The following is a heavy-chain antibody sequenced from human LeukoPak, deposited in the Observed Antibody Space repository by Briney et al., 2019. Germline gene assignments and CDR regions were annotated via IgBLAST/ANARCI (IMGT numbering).Heavy chain of an antibody. Sequence: ASVKVSCKASGHTFTSYYMHWARQAPGQGLEWMGIINPSGGNTSYAQKFQGRVTMTRDMSTSTVYMELRSLRSEDTAVYYCARGRHYYDSSDYYYEGDAFDIWGQGTMVTVSS. CDR1: GHTFTSYY. CDR2: INPSGGNT. CDR3: ARGRHYYDSSDYYYEGDAFDI. J-gene: IGHJ3*02. V-gene: IGHV1-46*01. D-gene: IGHD3-22*01.